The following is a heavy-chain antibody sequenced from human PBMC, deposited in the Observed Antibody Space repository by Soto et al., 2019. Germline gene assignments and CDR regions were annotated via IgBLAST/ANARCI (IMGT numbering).Heavy chain of an antibody. J-gene: IGHJ4*02. CDR3: ANGEYCSGSSCGDY. CDR1: GFTFSSYA. Sequence: EVQLLESGGGLVQPGGSLRLSCAASGFTFSSYAMSWVRQAPGKGLEWISAISGSGGSTYYADSVKGRFTISRDNSKNTLYLQMNSLRAEDTAVYYCANGEYCSGSSCGDYSGQGTLVTVSS. CDR2: ISGSGGST. D-gene: IGHD2-15*01. V-gene: IGHV3-23*01.